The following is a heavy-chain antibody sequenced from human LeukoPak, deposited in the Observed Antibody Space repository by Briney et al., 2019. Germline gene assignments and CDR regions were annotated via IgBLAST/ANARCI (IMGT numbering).Heavy chain of an antibody. V-gene: IGHV4-34*01. Sequence: PSETLSLTCAVYGGSLSYYYWSWIRQPPEKGLEWIGEINRSGSTNYNPSLKSRVSISVDMSKNQFSLKLSSVTAADTAVYYCARGGFYCGDDCYVDYWGQGTLVTVSS. CDR1: GGSLSYYY. D-gene: IGHD2-21*02. CDR3: ARGGFYCGDDCYVDY. J-gene: IGHJ4*02. CDR2: INRSGST.